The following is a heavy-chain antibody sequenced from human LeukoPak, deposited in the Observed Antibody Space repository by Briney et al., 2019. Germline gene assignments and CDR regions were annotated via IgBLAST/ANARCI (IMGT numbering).Heavy chain of an antibody. CDR1: GFTFSSYG. J-gene: IGHJ3*02. D-gene: IGHD3-22*01. V-gene: IGHV3-30*02. CDR3: ANPLGRYYDSSGYEVAFDI. CDR2: IRYDGSNK. Sequence: GGSLRLSCAASGFTFSSYGMHWVRQAPGKGLEWVAFIRYDGSNKYYADSVKGRFTISRDNSKNTLYLQMNSLRAEDTAVYYCANPLGRYYDSSGYEVAFDIWGQGTMVTVSS.